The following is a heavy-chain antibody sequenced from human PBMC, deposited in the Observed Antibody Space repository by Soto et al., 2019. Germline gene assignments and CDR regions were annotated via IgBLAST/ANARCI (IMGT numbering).Heavy chain of an antibody. J-gene: IGHJ6*02. CDR2: ISYDGRNK. CDR1: GFTFSSYG. CDR3: VKDGSSGWTYSYDMDV. D-gene: IGHD6-19*01. Sequence: PGGSLRLSCAASGFTFSSYGIHWVRQAPCKGLEWVAVISYDGRNKYYADAVKGRFTISRDNSKNTLYLQMSSLRAEDTAVYYCVKDGSSGWTYSYDMDVWGQGTTLTVSS. V-gene: IGHV3-30*18.